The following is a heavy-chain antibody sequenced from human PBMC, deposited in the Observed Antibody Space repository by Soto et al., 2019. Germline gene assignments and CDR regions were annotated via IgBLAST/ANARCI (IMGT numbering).Heavy chain of an antibody. CDR3: ARDRTYDSSGWGEDY. CDR1: GYTFTSYG. Sequence: QVQLVQSGAEVKKPGASVKVSCKASGYTFTSYGISWVRQDPGQGLEWMGWISAYNGNTNYAQKLQGRVTMTTDTSTSTAYMELRSLRSDDTAVYYCARDRTYDSSGWGEDYWGQGTLVTVSS. V-gene: IGHV1-18*01. D-gene: IGHD3-22*01. J-gene: IGHJ4*02. CDR2: ISAYNGNT.